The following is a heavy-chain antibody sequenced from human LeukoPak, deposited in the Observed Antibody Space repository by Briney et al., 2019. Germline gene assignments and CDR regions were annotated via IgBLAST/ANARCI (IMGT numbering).Heavy chain of an antibody. CDR1: GFTFSSYV. D-gene: IGHD6-13*01. CDR2: VEYDGSNN. Sequence: GGSLRLSCAASGFTFSSYVMHWVRQAPGQGLEWVAFVEYDGSNNYYADSVKGRFTISRDNSKNTLYLQMNSLRAEDTAVYYCAKGGYSSSCDYWGQGILVTVSS. CDR3: AKGGYSSSCDY. J-gene: IGHJ4*02. V-gene: IGHV3-30*02.